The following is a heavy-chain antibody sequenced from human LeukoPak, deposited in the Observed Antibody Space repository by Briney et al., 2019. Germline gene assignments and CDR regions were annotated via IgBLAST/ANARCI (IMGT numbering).Heavy chain of an antibody. V-gene: IGHV3-23*01. D-gene: IGHD1-26*01. CDR3: ARASGSTLNHFDC. J-gene: IGHJ4*02. CDR2: ISGSGGST. Sequence: GGSLRLSCAASRFTFNNYAMGWVRQAPGKGLEWVSAISGSGGSTYYADSVKGRFTVSRDNSKNSLYLQINSLRADDTAFYFCARASGSTLNHFDCWGQGTLVTVSS. CDR1: RFTFNNYA.